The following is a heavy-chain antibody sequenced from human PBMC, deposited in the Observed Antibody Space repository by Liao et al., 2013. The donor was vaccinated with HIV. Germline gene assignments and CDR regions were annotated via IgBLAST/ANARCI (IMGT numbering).Heavy chain of an antibody. Sequence: QVQLQESGPGLVKPSQTLSLTCTVSGDSISVGDYYWTWIRQPPGKGPEWIGNIYYSGSNFYAPSLRSRATISVDTSKNQFSLKLSSVTAADTAVYYCARGPRGTVTGPVRFDYWGQGTLVTVSS. CDR3: ARGPRGTVTGPVRFDY. D-gene: IGHD6-19*01. V-gene: IGHV4-30-4*08. CDR1: GDSISVGDYY. CDR2: IYYSGSN. J-gene: IGHJ4*02.